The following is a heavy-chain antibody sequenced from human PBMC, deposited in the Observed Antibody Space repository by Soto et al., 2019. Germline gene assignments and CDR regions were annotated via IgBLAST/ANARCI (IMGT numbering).Heavy chain of an antibody. Sequence: EVQLVESGGGLVQPGGSLRLSCAASGFTFSSYSMNWVRQAPGKGLEWVSYISSSSSTIYYADSVKGRFTISRDNAKNSLYLQMNSLRAEDTAVYYCARHPERIAQIGSFAPWGQGTLVTVSS. CDR3: ARHPERIAQIGSFAP. J-gene: IGHJ5*02. D-gene: IGHD6-13*01. CDR1: GFTFSSYS. V-gene: IGHV3-48*01. CDR2: ISSSSSTI.